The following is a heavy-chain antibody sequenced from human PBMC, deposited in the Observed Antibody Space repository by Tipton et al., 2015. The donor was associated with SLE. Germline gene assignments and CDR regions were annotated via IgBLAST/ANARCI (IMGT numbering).Heavy chain of an antibody. CDR2: ISSSSSTI. V-gene: IGHV3-48*01. Sequence: SLRLSCAASGFTFSSSSMNWVRQAPGKGLEWVSYISSSSSTIYYADSVKGRFTISRDNSKNTLYLQMNSLRAEDTALYYCAREGEAARQGTYFDLWGRGTLVTVSS. J-gene: IGHJ2*01. CDR1: GFTFSSSS. D-gene: IGHD6-6*01. CDR3: AREGEAARQGTYFDL.